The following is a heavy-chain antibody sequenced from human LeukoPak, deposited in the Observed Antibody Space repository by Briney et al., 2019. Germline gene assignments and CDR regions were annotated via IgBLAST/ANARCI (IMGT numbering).Heavy chain of an antibody. CDR2: LPYDRSYN. J-gene: IGHJ5*01. CDR3: AAAGLGVAHWIDS. CDR1: GVSLSSYG. D-gene: IGHD2-15*01. V-gene: IGHV3-30*02. Sequence: PGGSLRLSCLVSGVSLSSYGMHWVRQAPGKGLEWLAWLPYDRSYNLTAASLKGRFAISKDISTNTLYLDMDSLTAEDTAVYYCAAAGLGVAHWIDSWGQGTLVTVSS.